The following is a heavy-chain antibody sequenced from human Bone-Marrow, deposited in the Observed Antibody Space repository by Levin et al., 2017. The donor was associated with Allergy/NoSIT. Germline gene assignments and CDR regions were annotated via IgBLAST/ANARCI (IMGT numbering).Heavy chain of an antibody. CDR2: ISYDGSNK. Sequence: PGGSLRLSCAASGFTFSSYAMHWVRQAPGKGLEWVAVISYDGSNKYYADSVKGRFTISRDNSKNTLYLQMNSLRAEDTAVYYCASHELELRPPARYGMDVWGQGTTVTVSS. D-gene: IGHD1-7*01. V-gene: IGHV3-30*04. CDR3: ASHELELRPPARYGMDV. J-gene: IGHJ6*02. CDR1: GFTFSSYA.